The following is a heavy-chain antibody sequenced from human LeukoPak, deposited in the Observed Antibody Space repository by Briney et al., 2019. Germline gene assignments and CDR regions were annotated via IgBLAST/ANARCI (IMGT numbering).Heavy chain of an antibody. J-gene: IGHJ6*02. CDR2: IYYSGST. CDR3: ARAPRPANDYGDYYYYYGMDV. CDR1: GGSISSGDYY. Sequence: SETLSLTCTVSGGSISSGDYYWSWIRQPPGKGLEWIGYIYYSGSTYYNPSLKSRVTISVDTSKNQFSLKLSSVTAADTAVYYCARAPRPANDYGDYYYYYGMDVWGQGTTVTVSS. V-gene: IGHV4-30-4*01. D-gene: IGHD4-17*01.